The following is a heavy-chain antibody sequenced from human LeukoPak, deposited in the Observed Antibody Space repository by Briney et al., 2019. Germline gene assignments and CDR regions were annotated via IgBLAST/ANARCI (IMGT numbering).Heavy chain of an antibody. CDR1: GGSISSYY. CDR3: ARLPAQLLWFGEPPLAFDI. J-gene: IGHJ3*02. D-gene: IGHD3-10*01. CDR2: IYYSGSA. V-gene: IGHV4-59*12. Sequence: SETLSLTCTVSGGSISSYYWSWIRQPPGKGLEWIGYIYYSGSANYHPSLKSRVTISVDTSKNQFSLKLSSVTAADTAVYYCARLPAQLLWFGEPPLAFDIWGQGTMVTVSS.